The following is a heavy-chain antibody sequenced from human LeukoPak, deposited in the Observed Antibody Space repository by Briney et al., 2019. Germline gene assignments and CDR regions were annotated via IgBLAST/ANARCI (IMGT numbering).Heavy chain of an antibody. CDR3: ARVIMVRGVIGVPYGMDV. J-gene: IGHJ6*02. CDR1: GGTFSSYA. Sequence: ASVKVSCKASGGTFSSYAISWVRQAPGQGLEWMGWISAYNGNTNYAQKLQGRVTMTTDTSTSTAYMELRSPRSDDTAVYYCARVIMVRGVIGVPYGMDVWGQGTTVTVSS. D-gene: IGHD3-10*01. V-gene: IGHV1-18*01. CDR2: ISAYNGNT.